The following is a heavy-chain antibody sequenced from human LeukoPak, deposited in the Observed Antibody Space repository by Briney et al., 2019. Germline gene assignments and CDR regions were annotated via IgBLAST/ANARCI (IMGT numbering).Heavy chain of an antibody. CDR1: GFSFSNYA. D-gene: IGHD5-18*01. Sequence: GGSLRLSCAASGFSFSNYAMNWVRQAPGKGLEWVSSISGSSSYIYYGDSVRGRFTISRDNARNSLYLQMSSLRAEDTAVYYCARVDSNGYYFFDYWGQGTLVTVSS. V-gene: IGHV3-21*01. J-gene: IGHJ4*02. CDR2: ISGSSSYI. CDR3: ARVDSNGYYFFDY.